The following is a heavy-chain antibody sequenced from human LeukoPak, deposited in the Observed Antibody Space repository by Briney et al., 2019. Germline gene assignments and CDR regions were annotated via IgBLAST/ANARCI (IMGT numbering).Heavy chain of an antibody. CDR3: ARPQRTYYYYYMDV. V-gene: IGHV1-8*01. D-gene: IGHD6-25*01. J-gene: IGHJ6*03. Sequence: ASVKVSCKASGYTFTSYDINWVRQATGQGLEWMGWMNPNSGNTGYAQKFQGRVTMTRNTSISTAYVELSSLRSEDTAVYYCARPQRTYYYYYMDVWGKGTTVNLSS. CDR1: GYTFTSYD. CDR2: MNPNSGNT.